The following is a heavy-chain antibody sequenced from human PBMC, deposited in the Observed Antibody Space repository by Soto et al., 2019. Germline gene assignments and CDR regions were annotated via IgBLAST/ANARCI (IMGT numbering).Heavy chain of an antibody. CDR2: ISGSGGNT. J-gene: IGHJ6*02. D-gene: IGHD6-19*01. Sequence: GGSLRLSCAASGSTFNSYAMSWVRQAPGKGLEWVSAISGSGGNTNYADSVKGRFTISRDNAKNSLYLQMNSLRDEDTAVYYCARGDSSGWTPYYYGMDVWGQGTTVTVSS. CDR1: GSTFNSYA. V-gene: IGHV3-23*01. CDR3: ARGDSSGWTPYYYGMDV.